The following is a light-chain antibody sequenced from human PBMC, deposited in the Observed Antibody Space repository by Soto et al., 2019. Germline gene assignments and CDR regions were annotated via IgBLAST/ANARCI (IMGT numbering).Light chain of an antibody. Sequence: DIVMTQSPDSLAVSLGERATINCKSSQSLLYRSNNKNNLAWYQQKPGQAPRLLIYGASTRATGIPARFSGSGSGTEFTLTISSLQSEDFAVYYCQQYNNWPYTFGQGTKLEIK. CDR1: QSLLYRSNNKNN. CDR2: GAS. V-gene: IGKV4-1*01. J-gene: IGKJ2*01. CDR3: QQYNNWPYT.